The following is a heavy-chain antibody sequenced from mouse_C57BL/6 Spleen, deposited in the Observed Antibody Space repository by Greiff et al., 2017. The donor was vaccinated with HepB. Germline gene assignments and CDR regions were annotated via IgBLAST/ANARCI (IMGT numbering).Heavy chain of an antibody. CDR1: GFNIKDDY. J-gene: IGHJ3*01. CDR3: TTVPIYYDYPAWFAY. Sequence: VHVKQSGAELVRPGASVKLSCTASGFNIKDDYMHWVKQRPEQGLEWIGWIDPENGDTEYASKFQGKATITADTSSNTAYLQLSSLTSEDTAVYYCTTVPIYYDYPAWFAYWGQGTMVTVSA. V-gene: IGHV14-4*01. CDR2: IDPENGDT. D-gene: IGHD2-4*01.